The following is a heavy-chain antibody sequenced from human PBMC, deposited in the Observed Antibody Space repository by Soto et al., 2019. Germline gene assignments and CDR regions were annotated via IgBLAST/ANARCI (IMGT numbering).Heavy chain of an antibody. CDR3: ARQEGNDAFDI. Sequence: QVQLVESGGGVVQPGRSLRLSCAASGFTFSSYAMHWVRQAPGKGLEWVAVISYGGSNKYYADSVKGRFTISRDNSKNTLYLQMNSLRAEDTAVYYCARQEGNDAFDIWGQGTMVTVSS. CDR2: ISYGGSNK. J-gene: IGHJ3*02. CDR1: GFTFSSYA. V-gene: IGHV3-30-3*01.